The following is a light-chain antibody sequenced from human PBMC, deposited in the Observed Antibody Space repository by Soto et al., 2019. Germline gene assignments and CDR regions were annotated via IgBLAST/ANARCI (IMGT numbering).Light chain of an antibody. Sequence: EIVMTQSPATLSVSPGERATLFCRASQSISSNLAWYQQKAVQAPRLPIYGTSTKATGIPARFSGSGSGTEFTLTIRSLQSEDFEFDYRQQYDNWPPLTFGGGTMVVIK. CDR2: GTS. CDR1: QSISSN. V-gene: IGKV3-15*01. CDR3: QQYDNWPPLT. J-gene: IGKJ4*01.